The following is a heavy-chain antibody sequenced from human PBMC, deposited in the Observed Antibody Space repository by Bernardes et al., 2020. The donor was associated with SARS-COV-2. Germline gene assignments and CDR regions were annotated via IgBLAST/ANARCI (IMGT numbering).Heavy chain of an antibody. D-gene: IGHD3-10*02. V-gene: IGHV3-7*01. Sequence: GGSLRLSCDVSGFTLSNYWMHWVRQVPGKGLEWVANIKGDGSQGSSVDSVKGRFTISRDNAKNSLYLQMNSLRAEDTAVYYCARGGFGITMLGWFDPWGQGTLVTVSS. CDR3: ARGGFGITMLGWFDP. CDR2: IKGDGSQG. J-gene: IGHJ5*02. CDR1: GFTLSNYW.